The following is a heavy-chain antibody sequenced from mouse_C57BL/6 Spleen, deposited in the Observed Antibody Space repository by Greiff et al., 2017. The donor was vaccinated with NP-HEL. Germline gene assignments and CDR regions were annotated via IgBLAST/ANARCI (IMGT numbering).Heavy chain of an antibody. CDR3: ASPDGSFAY. V-gene: IGHV7-3*01. D-gene: IGHD2-3*01. CDR2: IRNKANGYTT. CDR1: GFTFTDYY. Sequence: EVMLVESGGGLVQPGGSLSLSCAASGFTFTDYYMSWVRQPPGKALEWLGFIRNKANGYTTEYSASVKGRFTISRDNSQSILYLQMNALRAEDSATYYCASPDGSFAYWGQGTLVTVSA. J-gene: IGHJ3*01.